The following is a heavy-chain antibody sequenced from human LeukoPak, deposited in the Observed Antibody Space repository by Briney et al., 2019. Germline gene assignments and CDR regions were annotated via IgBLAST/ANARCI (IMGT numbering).Heavy chain of an antibody. J-gene: IGHJ4*02. Sequence: PGGSLRLSCAASGFTFSSYWMSWVRQAPGKGLEWVANIKEDGSEEYYVDSVRGRFTISRDNTKNSLFLQMNSLRAEDTAVYYCARDPAAWDYWGQGVLVTVSS. CDR1: GFTFSSYW. D-gene: IGHD6-13*01. V-gene: IGHV3-7*01. CDR3: ARDPAAWDY. CDR2: IKEDGSEE.